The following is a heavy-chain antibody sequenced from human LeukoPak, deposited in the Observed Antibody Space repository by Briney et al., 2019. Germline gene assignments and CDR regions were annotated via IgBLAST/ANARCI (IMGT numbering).Heavy chain of an antibody. CDR3: ATGGDHIHWYLDL. D-gene: IGHD3-10*01. J-gene: IGHJ2*01. CDR2: LYSGSDT. V-gene: IGHV3-53*01. Sequence: GGSLRLSCAASGSTVSTNYMNWRRQAPGKGLEWVSILYSGSDTYYADSVKGRFTICRDSSKNILSLQMNNLRAEDTAVYDCATGGDHIHWYLDLWSHGTLVTVSS. CDR1: GSTVSTNY.